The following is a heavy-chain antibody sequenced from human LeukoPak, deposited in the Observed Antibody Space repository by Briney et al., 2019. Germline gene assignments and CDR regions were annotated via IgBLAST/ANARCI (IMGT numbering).Heavy chain of an antibody. CDR3: AREEGDGYNWFWFDP. CDR2: INSDGSST. D-gene: IGHD5-24*01. Sequence: PGGSLRLSCAASGFTFISYWMHWVRQAPGKGLVWVSRINSDGSSTSYADSVKGRFTISRENAKNTLYLQMNSLRAEDTAVYYCAREEGDGYNWFWFDPWGQGTLVTVFS. J-gene: IGHJ5*02. CDR1: GFTFISYW. V-gene: IGHV3-74*01.